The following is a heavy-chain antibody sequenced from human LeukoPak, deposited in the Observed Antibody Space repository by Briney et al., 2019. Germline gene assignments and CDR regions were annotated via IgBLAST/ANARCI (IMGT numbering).Heavy chain of an antibody. J-gene: IGHJ6*02. Sequence: GGSLRLSCAASGLTFSTYSMNWVRQAPGKGLEWVSSISSSSSYIYYADSVKGRFTISRDNAKNSLYLQMNSLRAEDTAVYYCARDDKSYDSSGYVYQYYGMDVWGQGTTVTVSS. CDR3: ARDDKSYDSSGYVYQYYGMDV. CDR1: GLTFSTYS. V-gene: IGHV3-21*01. CDR2: ISSSSSYI. D-gene: IGHD3-22*01.